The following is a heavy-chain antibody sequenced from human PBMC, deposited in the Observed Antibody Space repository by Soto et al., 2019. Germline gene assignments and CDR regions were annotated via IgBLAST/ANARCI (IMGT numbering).Heavy chain of an antibody. CDR3: ARTMVGYNYYYYGMDV. Sequence: PSETLSLTCTVSGGSISSYYWSWIRQPPGKGLEWIGYIYYSGSTNYNPSLKSRVTISIDTSKKQFSLNLSSVTAADTAVYYCARTMVGYNYYYYGMDVWGQGTTVTVSS. CDR1: GGSISSYY. CDR2: IYYSGST. D-gene: IGHD2-15*01. J-gene: IGHJ6*02. V-gene: IGHV4-59*01.